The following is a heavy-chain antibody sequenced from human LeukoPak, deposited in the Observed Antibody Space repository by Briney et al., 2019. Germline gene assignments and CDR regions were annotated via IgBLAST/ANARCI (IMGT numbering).Heavy chain of an antibody. CDR1: GFTFSSYA. Sequence: RTGGSLRLSCAASGFTFSSYAMSWVRQAPGKGLEWVSAISGSGGSTYYADSVKGRFTISRDNSKNTLYLQMNSLRAEDTAVYYCAKAPHSGSYFSTVYYFDYWGQGTLVTVSS. CDR2: ISGSGGST. D-gene: IGHD1-26*01. CDR3: AKAPHSGSYFSTVYYFDY. V-gene: IGHV3-23*01. J-gene: IGHJ4*02.